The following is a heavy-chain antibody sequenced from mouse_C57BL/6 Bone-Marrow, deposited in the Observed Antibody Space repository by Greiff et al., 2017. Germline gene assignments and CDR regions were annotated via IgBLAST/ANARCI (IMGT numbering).Heavy chain of an antibody. CDR1: GYTFTSYW. Sequence: VQLQQPGAELVKPGASVKLSCKASGYTFTSYWMQWVKQRPGQGLEWIGKIDPPDSYTNYNQKFKGKATLTVDPSSSTAYMQLSSLTSEDSAVYYCARIYYFDYWGQGTTLTVSS. V-gene: IGHV1-50*01. CDR3: ARIYYFDY. CDR2: IDPPDSYT. J-gene: IGHJ2*01.